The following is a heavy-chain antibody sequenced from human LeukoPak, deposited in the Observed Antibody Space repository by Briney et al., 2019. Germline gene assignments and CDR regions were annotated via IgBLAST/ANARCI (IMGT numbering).Heavy chain of an antibody. J-gene: IGHJ4*02. D-gene: IGHD1/OR15-1a*01. V-gene: IGHV3-23*01. CDR1: GFTLSTYA. CDR2: ISDSGDNT. Sequence: PGGSLRLSCAASGFTLSTYAMSWVRQAPGKGLEWVSAISDSGDNTHYADSVKGRFTISRDSSKSTLYLQMNSLRADDTAVYYCAKVYWNNYYYDYSGQGTLVTVSS. CDR3: AKVYWNNYYYDY.